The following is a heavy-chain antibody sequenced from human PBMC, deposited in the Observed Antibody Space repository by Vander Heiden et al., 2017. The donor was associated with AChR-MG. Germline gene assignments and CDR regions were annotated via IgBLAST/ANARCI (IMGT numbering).Heavy chain of an antibody. CDR2: IKHDGSEK. CDR1: GFTFSTYW. J-gene: IGHJ6*02. Sequence: EVQLVESGGGLVQPGGSLRLSCAAPGFTFSTYWMSWVRQAPGKGLEWVANIKHDGSEKYYVDSVKGRFTISRDNAKNSLYLQMNSLRAEDTAVYYCARVYRSSSGYGMDVWGQGTTVTVSS. D-gene: IGHD6-6*01. CDR3: ARVYRSSSGYGMDV. V-gene: IGHV3-7*01.